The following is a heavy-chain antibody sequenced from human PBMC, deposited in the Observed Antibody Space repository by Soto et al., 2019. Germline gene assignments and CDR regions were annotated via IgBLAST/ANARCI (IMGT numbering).Heavy chain of an antibody. Sequence: GGSLRLSCAASGFTFDDYAMHWVRQAPGKGLEWVSGISWNSGSIGYADSVKGRFTISRDNAKNSLYLQMNSLRAEDTALYYCAKGRLAVAGTDFDYWGQGTLVTVSS. J-gene: IGHJ4*02. CDR2: ISWNSGSI. V-gene: IGHV3-9*01. CDR1: GFTFDDYA. CDR3: AKGRLAVAGTDFDY. D-gene: IGHD6-19*01.